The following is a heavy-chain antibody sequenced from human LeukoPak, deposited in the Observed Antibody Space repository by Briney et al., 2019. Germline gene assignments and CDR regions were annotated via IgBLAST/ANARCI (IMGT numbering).Heavy chain of an antibody. CDR1: GFSFSDYY. J-gene: IGHJ4*02. CDR2: ISSSGSNT. Sequence: GGSLRLSCAASGFSFSDYYMVWIRQAPGKGPEWVSVISSSGSNTNYADSVRGRFTVSRDNAKNSLSLQMNRLRPEDSAVYYCARADSSSWFDYWGQGTLVTVSS. V-gene: IGHV3-11*05. D-gene: IGHD6-13*01. CDR3: ARADSSSWFDY.